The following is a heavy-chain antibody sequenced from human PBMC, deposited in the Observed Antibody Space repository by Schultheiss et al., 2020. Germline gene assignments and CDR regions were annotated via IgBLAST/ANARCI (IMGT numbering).Heavy chain of an antibody. CDR2: IYHSGST. Sequence: SETMSLTCTVSGYSISSGYYWGWIRQPPGKGLEWIGSIYHSGSTYYNPSLKSRVTISVDTSKNQFSLKLSSVTAADTAVYYCARYLAVPYYYYGMDVWGKGTTVTVSS. CDR1: GYSISSGYY. V-gene: IGHV4-38-2*02. J-gene: IGHJ6*04. CDR3: ARYLAVPYYYYGMDV. D-gene: IGHD4-17*01.